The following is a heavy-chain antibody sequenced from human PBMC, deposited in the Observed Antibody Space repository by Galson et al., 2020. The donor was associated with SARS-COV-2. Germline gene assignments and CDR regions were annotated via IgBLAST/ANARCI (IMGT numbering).Heavy chain of an antibody. Sequence: SQTLSLTCAISGDSLSSNRASWNWIRQSPSRGLEWLGRTFYRAKWYDEYAPSVKSRLTIKPDTSKNQVSLHLNSVTPEDTAVYYCARDTYKSWYFDLWGRGTLVTVSS. CDR1: GDSLSSNRAS. V-gene: IGHV6-1*01. CDR2: TFYRAKWYD. J-gene: IGHJ2*01. D-gene: IGHD1-20*01. CDR3: ARDTYKSWYFDL.